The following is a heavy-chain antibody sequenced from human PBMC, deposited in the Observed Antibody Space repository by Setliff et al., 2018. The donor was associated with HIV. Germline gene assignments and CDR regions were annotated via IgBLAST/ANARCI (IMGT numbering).Heavy chain of an antibody. CDR3: ARHPEQWLAHFDY. CDR1: GGSISSSTYY. CDR2: INYSGTT. V-gene: IGHV4-39*01. D-gene: IGHD6-19*01. J-gene: IGHJ4*02. Sequence: PSETLSLTCIVSGGSISSSTYYWGWIRQPPGKGLEWIGSINYSGTTYYNPSLKSRVTISVDTSKNQFSLKLNSATATDTAVYYCARHPEQWLAHFDYWGQGTLVTVSS.